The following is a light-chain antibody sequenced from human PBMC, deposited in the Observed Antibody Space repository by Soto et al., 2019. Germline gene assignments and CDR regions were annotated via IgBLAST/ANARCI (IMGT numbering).Light chain of an antibody. CDR1: QTPKINF. J-gene: IGKJ4*01. Sequence: EIVLTQSPGTLSLSPGERATLSCRASQTPKINFLAWYQQKPGQTPRLLMYGASTRPTGIPARFSGSGSGTEFTLTIISLQSEDSAVYYCQQYNDWPLTFGGGTKVDIK. V-gene: IGKV3D-15*01. CDR3: QQYNDWPLT. CDR2: GAS.